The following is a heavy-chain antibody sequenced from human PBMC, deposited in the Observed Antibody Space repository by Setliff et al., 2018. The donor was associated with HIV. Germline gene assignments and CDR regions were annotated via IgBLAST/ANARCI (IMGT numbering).Heavy chain of an antibody. CDR3: ARDSGTTMGASGPGY. D-gene: IGHD1-26*01. CDR1: GFTFSHFW. Sequence: PGGSLRLSCAASGFTFSHFWMTWVRQAPGKGLEWVANINQDGSKKYYVDSVKGRFTISRDNAKNSLYLQMNSLTADDTAVYYCARDSGTTMGASGPGYWGQGTLVTVSS. V-gene: IGHV3-7*01. CDR2: INQDGSKK. J-gene: IGHJ4*02.